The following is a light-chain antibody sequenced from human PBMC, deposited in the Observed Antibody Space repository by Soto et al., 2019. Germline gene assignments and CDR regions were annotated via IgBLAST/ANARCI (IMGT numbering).Light chain of an antibody. CDR2: EVS. Sequence: QSVLTQPPSASGSPGQSVAISCTGTSSDVGGYSYVSWYQQHPGKAPKLMIYEVSQRPSGVPDRFSGSKSGNTASLTVSGLQAEDEADYYCSSYARNRDILFGGGTQLTVL. J-gene: IGLJ2*01. CDR1: SSDVGGYSY. CDR3: SSYARNRDIL. V-gene: IGLV2-8*01.